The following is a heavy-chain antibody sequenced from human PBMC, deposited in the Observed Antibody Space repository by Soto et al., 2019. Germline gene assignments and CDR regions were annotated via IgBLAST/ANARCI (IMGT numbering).Heavy chain of an antibody. CDR1: GGSISSGGYY. CDR3: ARSSTSANYFDY. Sequence: QVQLQESGPGLVKPSQTLSLTCTVSGGSISSGGYYWSWIRQHPGKGLEWIGYIYYSGSTYYNPSLKSRVSISVDTSKNQFSLKLSSVTAADTAVYYCARSSTSANYFDYWGQGTLVTVSS. V-gene: IGHV4-31*03. CDR2: IYYSGST. D-gene: IGHD2-2*01. J-gene: IGHJ4*02.